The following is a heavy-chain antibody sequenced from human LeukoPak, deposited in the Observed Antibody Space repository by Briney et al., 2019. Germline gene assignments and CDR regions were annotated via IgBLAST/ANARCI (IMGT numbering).Heavy chain of an antibody. CDR3: ARGGKRESPLTDY. Sequence: ASVKVSCKASGYTFIDYYMHWVRQAPGQGLEWMGWMNPNSGNTGYAQKFQGRVTITRNTSISTAYMELSSLRSEDTAVYYCARGGKRESPLTDYWGQGTLVTVSS. J-gene: IGHJ4*02. CDR2: MNPNSGNT. V-gene: IGHV1-8*03. D-gene: IGHD3-10*01. CDR1: GYTFIDYY.